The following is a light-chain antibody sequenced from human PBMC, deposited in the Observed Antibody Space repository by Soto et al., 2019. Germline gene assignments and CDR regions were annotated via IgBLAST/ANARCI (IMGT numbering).Light chain of an antibody. V-gene: IGKV3-15*01. CDR3: QQYDGFSRT. CDR1: QTIRSD. CDR2: RAS. Sequence: IVMTQSPVTLSVSPGERATLSCRASQTIRSDLAWYQQKPGQAPRLLIYRASTRATGIPARFSGSGSGTEFTLTINSLQPEDFATYYCQQYDGFSRTFGQGTKVDIK. J-gene: IGKJ1*01.